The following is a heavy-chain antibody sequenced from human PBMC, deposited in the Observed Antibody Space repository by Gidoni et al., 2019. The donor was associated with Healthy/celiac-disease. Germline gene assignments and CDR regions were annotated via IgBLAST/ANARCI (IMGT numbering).Heavy chain of an antibody. CDR1: GGTFSRYA. D-gene: IGHD6-6*01. CDR2: IIPILGIA. J-gene: IGHJ3*02. V-gene: IGHV1-69*04. CDR3: ARGGRITGSSEPDAFDI. Sequence: QVQLVQSGAEVKKPGSSVKVPCKASGGTFSRYAISWVRQAPGQGLEWMGRIIPILGIANYAQKFQGRVTITADKSTSTAYMELSSLRSEDTAVYYCARGGRITGSSEPDAFDIWGQGTMVTVSS.